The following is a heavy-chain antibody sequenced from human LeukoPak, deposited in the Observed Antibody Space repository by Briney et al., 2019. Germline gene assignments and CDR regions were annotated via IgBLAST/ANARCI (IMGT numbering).Heavy chain of an antibody. V-gene: IGHV3-48*04. Sequence: PGGSLRLSCAASGFTFSSYSMNWDRQAPGKGLEWVSYISSGSTTIYYADSVKGRFTISRDNAKNSLYLQMNSLRAEDTAVYYCARDQTPFVWGQGTLVTVSS. J-gene: IGHJ4*02. CDR1: GFTFSSYS. CDR3: ARDQTPFV. CDR2: ISSGSTTI.